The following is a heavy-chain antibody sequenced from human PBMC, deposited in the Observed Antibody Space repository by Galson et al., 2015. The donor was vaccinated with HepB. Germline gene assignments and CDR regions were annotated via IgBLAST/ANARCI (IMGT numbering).Heavy chain of an antibody. V-gene: IGHV7-4-1*02. CDR1: GYTFINYA. Sequence: SVKVSCKASGYTFINYAMNWVRQAPGQGLEWMGWINTNTGNPTYAQAFTGRFVFSLDTSVSTAYLQISSLKAEDTAVYYCARYSISHTSGWYELGCYFDYWGQGTLVTVSS. CDR2: INTNTGNP. J-gene: IGHJ4*02. CDR3: ARYSISHTSGWYELGCYFDY. D-gene: IGHD6-13*01.